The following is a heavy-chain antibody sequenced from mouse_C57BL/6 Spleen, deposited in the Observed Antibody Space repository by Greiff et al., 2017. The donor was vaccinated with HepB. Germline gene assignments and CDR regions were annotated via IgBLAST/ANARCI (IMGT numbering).Heavy chain of an antibody. CDR1: GYTFTDYY. J-gene: IGHJ3*01. Sequence: EVQLQQSGPVLVKPGASVKMSCKASGYTFTDYYMNWVKQSHGKSLEWIGVINPYNGGTSYNQKFKGKATLTVDKSSSTAYMELNSLTSEDSAVYYCARSYYDYFAYWGQGTLVTVSA. V-gene: IGHV1-19*01. CDR2: INPYNGGT. CDR3: ARSYYDYFAY. D-gene: IGHD2-4*01.